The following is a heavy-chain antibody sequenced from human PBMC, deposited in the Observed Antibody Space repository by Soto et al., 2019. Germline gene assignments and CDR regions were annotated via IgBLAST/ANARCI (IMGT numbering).Heavy chain of an antibody. V-gene: IGHV3-21*01. CDR3: ARDLYSSSARYFDY. J-gene: IGHJ4*02. CDR2: ISSSSSYI. CDR1: GFTFSSYS. D-gene: IGHD6-6*01. Sequence: EVQLVESGGGLVKPGGSLRLSCAASGFTFSSYSMNWVRQAPGKGLEWVSSISSSSSYIYYADSVKGRFTISRDNAKNSLYLQMNSLKAEDTAVYYCARDLYSSSARYFDYWGQGTLVTVSS.